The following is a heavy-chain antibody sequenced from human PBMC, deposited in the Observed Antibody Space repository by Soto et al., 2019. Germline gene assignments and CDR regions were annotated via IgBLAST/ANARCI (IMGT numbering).Heavy chain of an antibody. J-gene: IGHJ4*02. D-gene: IGHD6-13*01. V-gene: IGHV4-61*01. CDR2: IYYSGST. Sequence: QVQLQESGPGLVKPSETLSLTCTVSGGSVSSGSYYWSWIRQPPGKGLEWIGYIYYSGSTNYNPSLTSRVTISVDTSKNQFSLKLSSVTAADTAVYYCARADIAAAVVFDYWGQGTLVTVSS. CDR3: ARADIAAAVVFDY. CDR1: GGSVSSGSYY.